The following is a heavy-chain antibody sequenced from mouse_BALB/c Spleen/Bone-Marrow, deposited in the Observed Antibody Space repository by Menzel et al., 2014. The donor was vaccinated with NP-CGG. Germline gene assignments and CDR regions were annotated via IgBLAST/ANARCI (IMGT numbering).Heavy chain of an antibody. V-gene: IGHV1S56*01. J-gene: IGHJ4*01. Sequence: VQVVESGLGLVKPGALVKISCKASGYTFTSYDINWVKQRPGQGLEWIGWIYPGDGSTKYNEKFKGKATLTADKSSSTAYMQLSSLTSENSADYFCARSGGDSMDYWGQGTSVTVSS. CDR2: IYPGDGST. CDR3: ARSGGDSMDY. CDR1: GYTFTSYD. D-gene: IGHD2-13*01.